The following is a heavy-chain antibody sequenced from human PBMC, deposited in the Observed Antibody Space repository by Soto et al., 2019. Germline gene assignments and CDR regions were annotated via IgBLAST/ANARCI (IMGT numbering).Heavy chain of an antibody. V-gene: IGHV4-4*07. CDR1: GGSISSYY. J-gene: IGHJ6*02. CDR2: IYTSGST. CDR3: ARDLSQLLEGPVLLYYYYYGMDV. Sequence: SETLSVTCTVSGGSISSYYWSWIRQPAGKGLEWIGGIYTSGSTNYNASLKSRVTMSVDTSKNQFSLKLSSVTAADTAVYYCARDLSQLLEGPVLLYYYYYGMDVWGQGTTVT. D-gene: IGHD2-2*01.